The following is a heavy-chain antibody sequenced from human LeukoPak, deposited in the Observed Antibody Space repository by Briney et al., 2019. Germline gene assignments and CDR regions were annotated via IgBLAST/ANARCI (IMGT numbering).Heavy chain of an antibody. V-gene: IGHV3-9*01. CDR1: GFTFDDYA. CDR3: AREVPEIDY. Sequence: GGSLRLSCAASGFTFDDYAMHWVRQAPGKGLEWVSGISWNSGSIGYADSVKGRFTISRDNAKNSLYLQMNSLRAEDTAVYSCAREVPEIDYWGQGTLVTVSS. J-gene: IGHJ4*02. CDR2: ISWNSGSI. D-gene: IGHD2-2*01.